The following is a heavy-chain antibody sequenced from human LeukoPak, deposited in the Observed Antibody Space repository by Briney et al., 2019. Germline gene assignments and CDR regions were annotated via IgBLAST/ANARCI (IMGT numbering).Heavy chain of an antibody. V-gene: IGHV3-33*03. CDR2: IWYDGSNK. D-gene: IGHD6-19*01. Sequence: GGSLRLSCAASGFTFSSYGMHWVRQAPGKGLEWVAVIWYDGSNKYHADSVKGRFTISRDNAKNSLYLQMNSLRVEDTAFYYCAKDNRRHYTSGPNPDSLHWGQGALVTVSS. CDR3: AKDNRRHYTSGPNPDSLH. CDR1: GFTFSSYG. J-gene: IGHJ4*02.